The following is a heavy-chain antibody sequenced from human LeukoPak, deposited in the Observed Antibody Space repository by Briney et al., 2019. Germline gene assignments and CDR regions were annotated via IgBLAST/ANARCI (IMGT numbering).Heavy chain of an antibody. CDR3: ARYPFDGYNYYFDY. J-gene: IGHJ4*02. CDR2: IYYSGSA. CDR1: GGSISTYY. Sequence: SETLSLTCTVSGGSISTYYWSWIRQPPGKGLEWIGFIYYSGSANYNSSLKSRVTISVDTSKNHFSLKLSSVTAADTAVYYCARYPFDGYNYYFDYWGQGTLVTVSS. V-gene: IGHV4-59*01. D-gene: IGHD5-24*01.